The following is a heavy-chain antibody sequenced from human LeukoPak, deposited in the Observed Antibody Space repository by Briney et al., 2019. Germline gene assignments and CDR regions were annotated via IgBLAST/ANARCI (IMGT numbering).Heavy chain of an antibody. CDR2: IYYSGST. D-gene: IGHD3-10*01. J-gene: IGHJ4*02. CDR3: ARDPGDYLDY. V-gene: IGHV4-59*01. Sequence: SETLSLTCAVYGGSFSGYYWSWIRQPPGKGLEWIGYIYYSGSTNYNPSLKSRVTISVDTSKNQFSLKLSSLTAADTAVYYCARDPGDYLDYWGQGTLVTVSS. CDR1: GGSFSGYY.